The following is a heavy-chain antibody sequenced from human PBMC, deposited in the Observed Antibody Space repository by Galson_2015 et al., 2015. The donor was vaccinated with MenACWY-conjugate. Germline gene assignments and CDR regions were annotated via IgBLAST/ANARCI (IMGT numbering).Heavy chain of an antibody. Sequence: SVKVSCKASGYTFSSYYVHWVRQAPGQGLEWMGIINPSAGSTTYAQKFQGRVTMTRDTSTSTVYMELSSLRFEDTAIYYCARNYHSFDYWGQGTLVTVSS. CDR2: INPSAGST. V-gene: IGHV1-46*03. J-gene: IGHJ4*02. D-gene: IGHD5-24*01. CDR3: ARNYHSFDY. CDR1: GYTFSSYY.